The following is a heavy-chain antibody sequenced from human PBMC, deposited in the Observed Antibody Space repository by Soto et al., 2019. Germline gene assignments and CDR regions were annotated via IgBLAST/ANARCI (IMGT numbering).Heavy chain of an antibody. J-gene: IGHJ4*02. CDR2: TDYSGNT. V-gene: IGHV4-59*08. CDR1: SDSISSYY. CDR3: ARAVGDPLYYLDY. Sequence: QVQLQESGPGLVRPSETLSLTCTVSSDSISSYYWIWIRQSPGKGLEWIVYTDYSGNTNYNPSLKSRITISGGTSQNQFALGLSSVTAADTAVYYCARAVGDPLYYLDYWGQGTLVTFSS. D-gene: IGHD6-19*01.